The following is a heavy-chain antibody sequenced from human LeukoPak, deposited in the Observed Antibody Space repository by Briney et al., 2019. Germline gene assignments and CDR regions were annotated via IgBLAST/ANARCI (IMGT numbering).Heavy chain of an antibody. CDR3: ARSATKLEYSSGGTDTLDFDY. V-gene: IGHV1-69*05. CDR2: IIPIFGTA. J-gene: IGHJ4*02. Sequence: SVKVSCRASGGTFSSYAISWVRQAPGQGLEWMGGIIPIFGTANDAQKFQGRVTITTDESTSTAYMELSSLRSEDTAVYYCARSATKLEYSSGGTDTLDFDYWGQGTLVTVSS. D-gene: IGHD6-19*01. CDR1: GGTFSSYA.